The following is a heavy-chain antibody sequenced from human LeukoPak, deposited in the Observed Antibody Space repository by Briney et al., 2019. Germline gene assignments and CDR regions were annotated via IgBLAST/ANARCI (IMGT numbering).Heavy chain of an antibody. CDR3: AELGVTMIGGV. V-gene: IGHV3-7*01. CDR2: IRQDGSEK. CDR1: GFTVSSYL. Sequence: GGSLRLSCAASGFTVSSYLMSWVRQAPGKGLEWVANIRQDGSEKYYVDSVKGRFTISRDNAKNSLYLQMNSLRAEDTAVYYCAELGVTMIGGVWGKGTTVTISS. J-gene: IGHJ6*04. D-gene: IGHD3-10*02.